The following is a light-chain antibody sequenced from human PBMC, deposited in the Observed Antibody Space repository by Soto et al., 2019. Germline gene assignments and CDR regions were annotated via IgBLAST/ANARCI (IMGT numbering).Light chain of an antibody. J-gene: IGKJ2*01. CDR2: GAS. CDR3: QQSFSTPYT. CDR1: QTIGAH. Sequence: DRVTITCRASQTIGAHLNWYQQKPGKAPSLLIYGASSLRSGVPSRFSGGGSGTDFSLIITGLQPEDFAAYYCQQSFSTPYTFGQGTKLEI. V-gene: IGKV1-39*01.